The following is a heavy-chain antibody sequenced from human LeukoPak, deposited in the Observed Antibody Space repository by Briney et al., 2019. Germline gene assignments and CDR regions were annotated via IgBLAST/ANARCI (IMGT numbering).Heavy chain of an antibody. V-gene: IGHV3-30-3*02. D-gene: IGHD4-17*01. CDR3: AKDSSDYSYYFDY. Sequence: VISYDGSNKYYADSVKGRFTISRDNSKNTLYLQMNSLRAEDTAVYYCAKDSSDYSYYFDYWGQGTLVTVSS. CDR2: ISYDGSNK. J-gene: IGHJ4*02.